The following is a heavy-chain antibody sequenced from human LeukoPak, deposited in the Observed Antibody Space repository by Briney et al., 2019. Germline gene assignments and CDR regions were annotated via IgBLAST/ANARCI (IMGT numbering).Heavy chain of an antibody. CDR3: ARGRYCSGGSCYVY. J-gene: IGHJ4*02. Sequence: QPGGSLRLSCATSGFTFSSYWMHWVHQAPGKGLVWVSCINSDGSTTNYADSVKGRFTISRDNAKNTLYLQMDSLRAEDTAVYYCARGRYCSGGSCYVYWGQGTLVTVSS. CDR1: GFTFSSYW. V-gene: IGHV3-74*01. D-gene: IGHD2-15*01. CDR2: INSDGSTT.